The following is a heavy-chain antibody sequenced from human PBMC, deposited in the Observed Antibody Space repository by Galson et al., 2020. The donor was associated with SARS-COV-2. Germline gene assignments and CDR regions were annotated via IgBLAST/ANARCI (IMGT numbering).Heavy chain of an antibody. CDR2: ISHSGGT. V-gene: IGHV4-30-2*01. CDR1: GTSISSGSYS. CDR3: SRLHYGEYAPEAFDI. D-gene: IGHD4-17*01. J-gene: IGHJ3*02. Sequence: SETLSLTCAVSGTSISSGSYSWNWIRQPPGKGLEWIGYISHSGGTYYNPSLKSRVTISGDRSKNQFSLRLSAVTAADTAVYYCSRLHYGEYAPEAFDIWGPGTRVTVAS.